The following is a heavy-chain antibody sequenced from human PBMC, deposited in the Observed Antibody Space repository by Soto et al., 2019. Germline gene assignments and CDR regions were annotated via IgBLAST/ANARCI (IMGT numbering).Heavy chain of an antibody. J-gene: IGHJ4*02. CDR1: GFSLSTSGEG. CDR2: IYWDDDK. Sequence: QITLKESGPTLVKPTQPLTLTCTFSGFSLSTSGEGVGWIRQPPGKALEWLALIYWDDDKRYRPSLNSRLTIPNDTTKNLVVLTMTNMDPVDTATYYCAHRGMVRGDNSPFDSGGQGTLVTVSS. CDR3: AHRGMVRGDNSPFDS. V-gene: IGHV2-5*02. D-gene: IGHD3-10*01.